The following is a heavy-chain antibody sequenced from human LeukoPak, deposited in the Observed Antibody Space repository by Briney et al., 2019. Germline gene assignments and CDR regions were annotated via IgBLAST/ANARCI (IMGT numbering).Heavy chain of an antibody. J-gene: IGHJ4*02. CDR3: ARDREATLDY. V-gene: IGHV3-33*08. D-gene: IGHD2-15*01. CDR1: GFTFSSYS. Sequence: GGSLRLSCAASGFTFSSYSMNWVRQAPGKGLEWVAVIWYDGSNKYYADSVKGRFTISRDNSRNTLYLQMNSLRAEDTAVYYCARDREATLDYWGQGTLVTVSS. CDR2: IWYDGSNK.